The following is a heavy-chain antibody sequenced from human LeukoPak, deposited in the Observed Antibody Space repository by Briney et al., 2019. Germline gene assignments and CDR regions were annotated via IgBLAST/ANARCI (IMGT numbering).Heavy chain of an antibody. Sequence: SETLSLTCTVSGGSISSHYWSWIRQPPGKGLEWIGYIYYSGSTNYNPSLKGRVTISVDTSKNQFSLKLSSVTAADTAVYYCAGVNSSSWYWGWTYNWFDPWGQGTLVTVSS. D-gene: IGHD6-13*01. CDR2: IYYSGST. J-gene: IGHJ5*02. V-gene: IGHV4-59*11. CDR3: AGVNSSSWYWGWTYNWFDP. CDR1: GGSISSHY.